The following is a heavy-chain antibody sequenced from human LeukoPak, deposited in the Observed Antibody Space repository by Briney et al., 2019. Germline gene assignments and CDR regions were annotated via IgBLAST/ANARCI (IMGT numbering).Heavy chain of an antibody. D-gene: IGHD3-3*01. J-gene: IGHJ4*02. CDR3: EEGLDYFWSGYYTLDY. CDR1: GFTFSSYG. Sequence: GGSLRLSCAASGFTFSSYGMHWVRQAPGKGLEWVAVIWYDGSNKYYADSVKGRFTISRDNSKNTLYLQMNSLRAEDTAVYYWEEGLDYFWSGYYTLDYWGQGTLVTVSS. CDR2: IWYDGSNK. V-gene: IGHV3-33*06.